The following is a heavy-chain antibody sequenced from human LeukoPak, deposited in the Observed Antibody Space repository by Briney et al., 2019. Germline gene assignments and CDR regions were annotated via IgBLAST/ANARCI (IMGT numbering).Heavy chain of an antibody. D-gene: IGHD6-13*01. CDR1: GFTFSSYG. Sequence: PGGSLRLSCAASGFTFSSYGMHWVRQAPGKGLEWVAVISYDGSNKYYADSVKGRFTISRDNSKNTLYLQMNSLRAEDTAVYYCAGVMRQQLVLIDYWGQGTLVTVSS. J-gene: IGHJ4*02. CDR3: AGVMRQQLVLIDY. CDR2: ISYDGSNK. V-gene: IGHV3-30*03.